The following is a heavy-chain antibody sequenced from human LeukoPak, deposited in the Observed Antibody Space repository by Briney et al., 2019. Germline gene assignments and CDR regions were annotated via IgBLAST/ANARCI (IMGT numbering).Heavy chain of an antibody. D-gene: IGHD6-6*01. V-gene: IGHV3-48*03. Sequence: PGGSLRLSCAASGFTFSSYEMNWVRQAPGKGLEWVSYISNGGLSIYYADSVKGRFTISRDNAKNSLYLQMNSLRAEDTAVYYCARWGYTIAAPPFDYWGQGTLVTVSS. CDR3: ARWGYTIAAPPFDY. CDR1: GFTFSSYE. CDR2: ISNGGLSI. J-gene: IGHJ4*02.